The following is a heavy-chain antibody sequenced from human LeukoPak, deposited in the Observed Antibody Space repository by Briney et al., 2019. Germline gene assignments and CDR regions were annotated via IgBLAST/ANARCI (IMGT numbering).Heavy chain of an antibody. CDR1: GGSFSGYY. D-gene: IGHD3/OR15-3a*01. CDR3: ARHWTGAGYYYYIDV. V-gene: IGHV4-34*01. Sequence: PSETLSLTCAVYGGSFSGYYWSWIRQPPGKGLEWIGEINHSGSTNYNPSLKSRVTISVDTSKNQFSLKLSSVTAADTAVYYCARHWTGAGYYYYIDVWGKGTTVTVSS. CDR2: INHSGST. J-gene: IGHJ6*03.